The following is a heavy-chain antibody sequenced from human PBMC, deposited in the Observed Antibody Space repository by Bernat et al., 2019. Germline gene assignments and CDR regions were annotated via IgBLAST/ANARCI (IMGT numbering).Heavy chain of an antibody. J-gene: IGHJ4*02. CDR2: INPADSET. V-gene: IGHV5-51*01. Sequence: EVQLVQSGAEVIQPGESLKISCKGSGYTFTNYWIAWVRQMSGKSLGWMGFINPADSETGYSPSFQGKVTISADKSISTAYLQWSRLKASDTAMYYCARQYYYDSSGNSFDNWGQGTQVTVSS. CDR3: ARQYYYDSSGNSFDN. CDR1: GYTFTNYW. D-gene: IGHD3-22*01.